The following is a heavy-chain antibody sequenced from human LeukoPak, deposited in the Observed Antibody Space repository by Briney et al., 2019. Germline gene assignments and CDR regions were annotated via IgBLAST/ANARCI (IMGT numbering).Heavy chain of an antibody. CDR1: GGSISSYY. V-gene: IGHV4-59*01. CDR2: IYYSGST. J-gene: IGHJ6*03. Sequence: PSETLSLTCTVSGGSISSYYWSWIRQPPGKGLEWIGYIYYSGSTNYNPSLKSRVTISVDTSKNQFSLKLSSVTAADTAVYYCARVQKYYDFCSGYTTTPYYYYYMDVWGKGTTVTVSS. CDR3: ARVQKYYDFCSGYTTTPYYYYYMDV. D-gene: IGHD3-3*01.